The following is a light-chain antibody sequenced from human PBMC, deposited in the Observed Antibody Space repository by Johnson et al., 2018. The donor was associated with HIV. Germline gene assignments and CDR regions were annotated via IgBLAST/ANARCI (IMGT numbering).Light chain of an antibody. Sequence: QFVLTQPPSVSVAPGQKVTISCSGSSSNIGTNYVSWYQQLPGTAPKLLIHENNKRPSGIPDRFSGSKSGTSATLGITGLRPGDEADYYCLAWDTSLSAFVCGTGTKVTV. CDR1: SSNIGTNY. J-gene: IGLJ1*01. CDR2: ENN. V-gene: IGLV1-51*02. CDR3: LAWDTSLSAFV.